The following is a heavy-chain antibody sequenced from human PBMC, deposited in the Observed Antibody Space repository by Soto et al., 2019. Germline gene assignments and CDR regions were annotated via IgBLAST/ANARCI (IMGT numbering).Heavy chain of an antibody. Sequence: EVQLWRLGEGWDSLGRSLGFPCAASESTLKVIALNWAGQAPGKGREWVSGISWNSGSIGYADSVKGRFTISRDNAKNSLYLQMNSLRAEDTALYYCAKDISHVGNDYYFDYWGQGTLVTVSS. J-gene: IGHJ4*02. CDR3: AKDISHVGNDYYFDY. CDR1: ESTLKVIA. D-gene: IGHD1-26*01. CDR2: ISWNSGSI. V-gene: IGHV3-9*01.